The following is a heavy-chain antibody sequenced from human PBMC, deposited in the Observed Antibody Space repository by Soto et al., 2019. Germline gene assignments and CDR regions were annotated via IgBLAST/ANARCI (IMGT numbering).Heavy chain of an antibody. CDR2: ISGSGDTT. CDR1: GFSFSSYA. CDR3: AKPYLKYPSTWYLAFDI. J-gene: IGHJ3*02. V-gene: IGHV3-23*01. D-gene: IGHD6-13*01. Sequence: PGGSLRLSCAASGFSFSSYAMTWVRQAPGKGLEWVSSISGSGDTTYYLDSVKGRFTISRDNSENTLYLQISSLSADDTAVYYCAKPYLKYPSTWYLAFDIWGQGTKVTVSS.